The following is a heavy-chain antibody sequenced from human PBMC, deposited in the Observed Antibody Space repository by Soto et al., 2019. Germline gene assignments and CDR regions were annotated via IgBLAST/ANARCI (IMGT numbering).Heavy chain of an antibody. V-gene: IGHV3-30-3*01. CDR2: ISYDGSNK. Sequence: QVQLVESGGGVVQPGRSLRLSCAASGFTFSSYAMHWVRQAPGKGLEWVAIISYDGSNKYYADSVKGRFTISRDNSKNTFYLKITGREAEETLVFYVGRDPYFGRGGTSFNSWGQGPWSPSP. CDR1: GFTFSSYA. D-gene: IGHD1-26*01. CDR3: GRDPYFGRGGTSFNS. J-gene: IGHJ5*02.